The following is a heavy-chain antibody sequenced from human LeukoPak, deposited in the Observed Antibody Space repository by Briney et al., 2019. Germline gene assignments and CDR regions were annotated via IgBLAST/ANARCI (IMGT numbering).Heavy chain of an antibody. D-gene: IGHD4-23*01. CDR2: TCYRSRWHD. Sequence: SQTLALTCAISGFSVSDNVACLNWTRQSPSTGLEWLAMTCYRSRWHDDYAASVTSRIVISADTSKTKVYLRLNSVTPDDTAMYYCVRDYGSNWDLRGVNNAFDIWGQGTMVIVSS. CDR3: VRDYGSNWDLRGVNNAFDI. CDR1: GFSVSDNVAC. V-gene: IGHV6-1*01. J-gene: IGHJ3*02.